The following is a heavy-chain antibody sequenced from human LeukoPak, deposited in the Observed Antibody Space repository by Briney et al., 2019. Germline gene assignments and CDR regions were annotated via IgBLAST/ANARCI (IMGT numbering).Heavy chain of an antibody. CDR3: AKDGCSATSCYSHY. Sequence: PGGSLRLSCAASGFTFSSYAMNWVRQAPGKGLEWVSGIGGSGGSTYYADSVKGRFTISRDNSKNTLYLQMNSLRAEDTAVFYCAKDGCSATSCYSHYWGQGTLVTVSS. J-gene: IGHJ4*02. CDR2: IGGSGGST. V-gene: IGHV3-23*01. D-gene: IGHD2-2*01. CDR1: GFTFSSYA.